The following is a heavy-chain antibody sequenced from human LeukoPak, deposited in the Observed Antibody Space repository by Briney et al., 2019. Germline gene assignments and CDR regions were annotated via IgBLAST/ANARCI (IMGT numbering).Heavy chain of an antibody. J-gene: IGHJ4*02. CDR3: AKDILTGYNAYYFDY. CDR1: GFTFSSYA. V-gene: IGHV3-23*01. CDR2: ISGSGGST. D-gene: IGHD3-9*01. Sequence: GGSLRLSCAASGFTFSSYAMSWVRQAPGKGLEWVSAISGSGGSTYYADSVKGRFTISRDNSKNTLYLRMNSLRAEDTAVYYSAKDILTGYNAYYFDYWGQGTLVTVSS.